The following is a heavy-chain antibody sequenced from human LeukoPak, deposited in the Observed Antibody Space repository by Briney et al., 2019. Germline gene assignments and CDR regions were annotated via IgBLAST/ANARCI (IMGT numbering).Heavy chain of an antibody. CDR1: GFTFSSYA. J-gene: IGHJ4*02. D-gene: IGHD2-2*02. Sequence: PGGSLRLSCAASGFTFSSYAMSWVRQAPGKGLEWVSAISGSGGSTYYADSVKGRFTISRDNSKNTLYLQMNSLRAEDTAAYYRAKGINRQLLLYGGAFDYWGQGTLVTVSS. V-gene: IGHV3-23*01. CDR2: ISGSGGST. CDR3: AKGINRQLLLYGGAFDY.